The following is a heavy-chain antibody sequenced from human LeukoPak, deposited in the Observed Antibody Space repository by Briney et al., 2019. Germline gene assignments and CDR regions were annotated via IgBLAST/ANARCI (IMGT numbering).Heavy chain of an antibody. CDR1: GGTFSSYA. J-gene: IGHJ4*02. V-gene: IGHV1-69*13. Sequence: ASVKVSCKASGGTFSSYAISWVRQAPGQGLEWMGGIIPIFGTANYAQKFQGRVTITADESTSTAYMELSSLRSEDTAVYYCARDFHDSSGYYGFDYWGQGTLVTVSS. D-gene: IGHD3-22*01. CDR3: ARDFHDSSGYYGFDY. CDR2: IIPIFGTA.